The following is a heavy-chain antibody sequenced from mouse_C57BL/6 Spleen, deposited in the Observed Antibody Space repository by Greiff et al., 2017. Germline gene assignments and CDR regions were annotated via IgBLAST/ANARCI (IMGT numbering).Heavy chain of an antibody. J-gene: IGHJ1*03. Sequence: EVHLVESGGGLVKPGGSLKLSCAASGFTFSDYGMHWVRQAPEKGLEWVAYISSGSSTIYYADTVKGRFTISRDNAKNTLFLQMTSLRSEDTAMYYCARRYDGSSHWYFDVWGTGTTVTVSS. CDR1: GFTFSDYG. CDR2: ISSGSSTI. V-gene: IGHV5-17*01. CDR3: ARRYDGSSHWYFDV. D-gene: IGHD1-1*01.